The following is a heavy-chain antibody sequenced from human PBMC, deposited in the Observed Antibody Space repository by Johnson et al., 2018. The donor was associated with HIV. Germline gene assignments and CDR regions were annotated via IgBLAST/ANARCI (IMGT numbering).Heavy chain of an antibody. CDR2: ISGSGGST. D-gene: IGHD1-14*01. CDR1: GFTVSSNY. Sequence: VQLVESGGGLIQPGGSLRLSCAASGFTVSSNYMSWVRQAPGKGLEWVSAISGSGGSTYYADSVKGRFTISRDNSKNTLYLQMNSLRAEDTAVYYCAKDRVGIYGEPWDIWGQGTMVTVSS. V-gene: IGHV3-23*04. J-gene: IGHJ3*02. CDR3: AKDRVGIYGEPWDI.